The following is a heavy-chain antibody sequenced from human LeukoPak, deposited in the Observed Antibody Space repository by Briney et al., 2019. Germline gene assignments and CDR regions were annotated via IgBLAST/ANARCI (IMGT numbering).Heavy chain of an antibody. Sequence: GGSVRLSCAASGFIFSSYDMHWVRQVTGKGLGWVSAIGPAGDTFYPDSLKGRFTISRENAKNSLYLQMSSLRARDTALYYCARGHALSSAFDIWGRGTLVTVSS. CDR2: IGPAGDT. V-gene: IGHV3-13*01. CDR1: GFIFSSYD. CDR3: ARGHALSSAFDI. J-gene: IGHJ3*02. D-gene: IGHD6-6*01.